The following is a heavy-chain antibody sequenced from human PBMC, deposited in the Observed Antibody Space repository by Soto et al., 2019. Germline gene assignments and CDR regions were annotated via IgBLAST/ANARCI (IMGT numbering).Heavy chain of an antibody. J-gene: IGHJ4*02. Sequence: GGSLRLSCAASGFNFTTYSMNWVRQVPGKGLEWVSYISRSSGTKYYADSVKGRFTISRDNAKDSLYLQMNSLRDEDTAVYYCASLVPDGIWSFDYWGLGTLVTVSS. CDR1: GFNFTTYS. CDR3: ASLVPDGIWSFDY. D-gene: IGHD2-2*01. CDR2: ISRSSGTK. V-gene: IGHV3-48*02.